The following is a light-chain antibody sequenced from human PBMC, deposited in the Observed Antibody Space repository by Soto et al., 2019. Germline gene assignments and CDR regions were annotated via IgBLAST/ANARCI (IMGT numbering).Light chain of an antibody. Sequence: QSALTQPRSVSGSPGQSVTISCTGGYNYVSWYQQHPGKAPKLMIYDVSKRPSGVPDRFSGSKSGNTASLTISGLQAEDEAYYYCCSYAGSYTDVVFGGGTKLTVL. J-gene: IGLJ2*01. CDR2: DVS. CDR1: GYNY. CDR3: CSYAGSYTDVV. V-gene: IGLV2-11*01.